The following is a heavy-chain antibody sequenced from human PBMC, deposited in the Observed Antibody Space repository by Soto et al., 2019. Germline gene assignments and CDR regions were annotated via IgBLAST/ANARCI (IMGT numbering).Heavy chain of an antibody. CDR2: ISSSSSYI. Sequence: PGGSLRLSCAASGFTFSSYSMNWVRQAPGKGLEWVSSISSSSSYIYYADSVKGRFTISRDNAKNSLYLQMNSLRAEDTAVYYCARDHGYYYGMDVWGQGTTVTVSS. J-gene: IGHJ6*02. V-gene: IGHV3-21*01. CDR3: ARDHGYYYGMDV. CDR1: GFTFSSYS.